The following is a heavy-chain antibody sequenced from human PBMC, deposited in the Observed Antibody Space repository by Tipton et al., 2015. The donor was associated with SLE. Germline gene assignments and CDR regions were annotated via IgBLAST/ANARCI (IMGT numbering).Heavy chain of an antibody. J-gene: IGHJ4*02. D-gene: IGHD2-15*01. V-gene: IGHV4-39*07. CDR2: IYYSGSP. CDR3: ARDLQGSRTFDY. Sequence: TLSLTCTVSGGSISSSISYWGWIRQPPGKGLEWIGSIYYSGSPYYNPSLKSRVTISVDTSKNQFSLKLSSVTAADTAVYYCARDLQGSRTFDYWGQGTLVTVSS. CDR1: GGSISSSISY.